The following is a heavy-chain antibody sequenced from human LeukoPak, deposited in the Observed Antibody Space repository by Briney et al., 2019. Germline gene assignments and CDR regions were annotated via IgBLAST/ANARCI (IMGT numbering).Heavy chain of an antibody. D-gene: IGHD3-10*01. CDR3: ARHALYYGSGVGYYYGMDV. Sequence: GESLKISCKGSGYSFTSYWIGWVRQMPGKGLEWMGIIYPGDSDTRYRPSFQGQVTISADKTISTAYLQWSSLKASDTAMYYCARHALYYGSGVGYYYGMDVWGKGTTVTVSS. J-gene: IGHJ6*04. CDR2: IYPGDSDT. V-gene: IGHV5-51*01. CDR1: GYSFTSYW.